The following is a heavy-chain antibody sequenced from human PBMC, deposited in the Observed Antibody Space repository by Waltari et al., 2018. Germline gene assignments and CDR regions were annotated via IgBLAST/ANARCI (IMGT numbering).Heavy chain of an antibody. CDR1: GGSFSGYY. J-gene: IGHJ4*02. CDR2: INHSGST. Sequence: QVQLQQWGAGLLKPSETLSLTCAVYGGSFSGYYWSWIRPPPGKGLEWIGEINHSGSTNYNPSLKSRVTISVDTSKNQFSLKLSSVTAADTAVYYCARSVVVPAALYYFDYWGQGTLVTVSS. CDR3: ARSVVVPAALYYFDY. V-gene: IGHV4-34*01. D-gene: IGHD2-2*01.